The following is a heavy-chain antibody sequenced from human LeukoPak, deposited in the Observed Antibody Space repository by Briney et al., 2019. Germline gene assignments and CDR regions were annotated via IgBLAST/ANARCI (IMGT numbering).Heavy chain of an antibody. J-gene: IGHJ2*01. Sequence: GESLKISCKGSGYTFTNYWIGWVRQMPGEGLECMGIIFPGDSDTRYSPSFEGQVTISADKSITPAYLQWSSLKASDTAMYYSARRDGGANYWYFDVWGRGTLVTVSS. CDR3: ARRDGGANYWYFDV. CDR2: IFPGDSDT. D-gene: IGHD2-15*01. V-gene: IGHV5-51*01. CDR1: GYTFTNYW.